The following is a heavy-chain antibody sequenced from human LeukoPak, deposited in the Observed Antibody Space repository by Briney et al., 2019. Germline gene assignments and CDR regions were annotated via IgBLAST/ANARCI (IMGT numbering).Heavy chain of an antibody. CDR1: GYTFTSYD. J-gene: IGHJ5*02. CDR2: MNPNSGNT. D-gene: IGHD3-3*01. CDR3: ARGLTYYDFWSGYYSPNWFDP. Sequence: ASVKVSCKASGYTFTSYDINWVRQATGQGLEWMGWMNPNSGNTGYAQKFQGRVTITRNTPISTAYMELSSLRSEDTAVYYCARGLTYYDFWSGYYSPNWFDPWGQGTLVTVSS. V-gene: IGHV1-8*03.